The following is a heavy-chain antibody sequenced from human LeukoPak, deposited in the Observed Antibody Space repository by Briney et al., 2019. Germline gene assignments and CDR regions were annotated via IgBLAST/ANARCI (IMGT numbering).Heavy chain of an antibody. CDR3: AHRHDISWSFDC. CDR1: GFSLSTNGVG. Sequence: DTGPTLVKPTQTLTLTCSFSGFSLSTNGVGVGWIRQPPGKALEWLALIYWDDDNRYSPSLKSRLTITKDTAKNQVVLTLTNMDPVDTATYFCAHRHDISWSFDCWGQRSLVTVSS. D-gene: IGHD6-13*01. J-gene: IGHJ4*02. V-gene: IGHV2-5*02. CDR2: IYWDDDN.